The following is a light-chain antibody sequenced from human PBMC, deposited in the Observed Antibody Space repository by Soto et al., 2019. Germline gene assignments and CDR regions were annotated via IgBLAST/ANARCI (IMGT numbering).Light chain of an antibody. CDR2: AAS. V-gene: IGKV1-39*01. CDR3: QQSYSTPPMYT. Sequence: DIQMTQSPSSLSASVGDRVTITCRASQSISSYLNWYQQKPGKAPKLQIYAASSLQSGVPSRFSGSGSGTDLTLTISSLQPEDFATYYCQQSYSTPPMYTFGQGTRLEIK. J-gene: IGKJ5*01. CDR1: QSISSY.